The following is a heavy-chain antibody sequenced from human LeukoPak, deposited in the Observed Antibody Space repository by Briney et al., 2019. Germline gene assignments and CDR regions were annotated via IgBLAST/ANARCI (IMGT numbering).Heavy chain of an antibody. J-gene: IGHJ4*02. CDR1: GFTFSSYS. Sequence: GGSLRLSCAASGFTFSSYSMNWVRQAPGKGLEWVSSISSSSSYIYYADSVKGRFTISRDNAKNSLYLQMNSLRAEDTAVYYCARSKGIAAAAADYWGQGTLVTVSS. V-gene: IGHV3-21*01. CDR2: ISSSSSYI. CDR3: ARSKGIAAAAADY. D-gene: IGHD6-13*01.